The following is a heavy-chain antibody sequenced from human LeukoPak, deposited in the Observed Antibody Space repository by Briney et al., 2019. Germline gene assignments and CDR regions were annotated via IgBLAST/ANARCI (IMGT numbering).Heavy chain of an antibody. D-gene: IGHD3-3*01. CDR2: LYTSGST. CDR1: GGSITDYH. J-gene: IGHJ4*02. V-gene: IGHV4-4*07. Sequence: SETLSLTCSVSGGSITDYHWIWIRQPAGKGLEWIGRLYTSGSTNYNPSLKSRVSMSVDTSKKQFSLRLSSVTAADTAVYYCARVDRYDFYFDYWGQGTLVTVSS. CDR3: ARVDRYDFYFDY.